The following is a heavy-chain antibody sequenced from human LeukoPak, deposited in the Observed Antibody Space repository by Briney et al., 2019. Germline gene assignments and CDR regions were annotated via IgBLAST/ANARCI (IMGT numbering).Heavy chain of an antibody. D-gene: IGHD4-17*01. V-gene: IGHV1-69*04. CDR1: GGTFSSYA. CDR2: IIPILGIA. CDR3: ARDGIFYYGDGLDP. Sequence: SVKVSCKASGGTFSSYAISWVRQAPGQGLEWMGRIIPILGIANYAQKFQGRVTITADKSTSTAYMELSSLRSEDTAVYYCARDGIFYYGDGLDPWGQGTLVTVSS. J-gene: IGHJ5*02.